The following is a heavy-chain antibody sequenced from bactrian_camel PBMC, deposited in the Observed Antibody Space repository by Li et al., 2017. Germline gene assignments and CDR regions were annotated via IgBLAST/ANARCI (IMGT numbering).Heavy chain of an antibody. CDR3: ATDRGLTWYAGNWCLKIVYDY. J-gene: IGHJ4*01. CDR2: VNITGGST. V-gene: IGHV3S1*01. CDR1: GNTYSRYC. D-gene: IGHD6*01. Sequence: HVQLVESGGGSVQAGGSLRLSCVVSGNTYSRYCMGWFRQVPGKGRELVARVNITGGSTYYADSVKGRFTISQDNARNTLYLQMNSLSPEDTAMYYCATDRGLTWYAGNWCLKIVYDYWGQGTQVTVS.